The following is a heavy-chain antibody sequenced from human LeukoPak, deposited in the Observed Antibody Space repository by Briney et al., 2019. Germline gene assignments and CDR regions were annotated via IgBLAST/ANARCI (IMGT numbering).Heavy chain of an antibody. Sequence: GGSLRLSCAASGFTFSSYSLNWVRQAPGKGLEWVPYISSSSSTIYYADSVKGRFTISRDNAKNSLYLQMNSLRAEDTAVYYCAREVDYGDYRVPLDYWGQGTLVTVSS. D-gene: IGHD4-17*01. CDR1: GFTFSSYS. J-gene: IGHJ4*02. V-gene: IGHV3-48*01. CDR2: ISSSSSTI. CDR3: AREVDYGDYRVPLDY.